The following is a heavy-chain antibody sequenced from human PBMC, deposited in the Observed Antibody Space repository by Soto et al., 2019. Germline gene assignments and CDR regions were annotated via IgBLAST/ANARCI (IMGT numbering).Heavy chain of an antibody. V-gene: IGHV3-30-3*01. Sequence: WGSLRLSCAASGFTFSSYAMHWVRQAPGKGLEWVAVISYDGSDKYYADSVKGRFTISRDNSKNTLYLQMNSLRAEDTAVYYCARDKFDYWGQGTLVTVSA. CDR3: ARDKFDY. CDR1: GFTFSSYA. J-gene: IGHJ4*02. CDR2: ISYDGSDK.